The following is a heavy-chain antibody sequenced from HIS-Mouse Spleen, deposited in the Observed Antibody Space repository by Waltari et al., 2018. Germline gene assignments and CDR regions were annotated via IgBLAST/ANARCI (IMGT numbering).Heavy chain of an antibody. Sequence: EVQLVESGGVVVQPGGSLRLSCAASGFTFDDYAMHWVRQAPGKGLEWVSIISWDGGSNYYADSVKGRFTISRDNSKNSLYLQMNSLRAEDTALYYCAKDRDGSGSYSDYWGQGTLVTVSS. CDR3: AKDRDGSGSYSDY. J-gene: IGHJ4*02. D-gene: IGHD3-10*01. CDR2: ISWDGGSN. V-gene: IGHV3-43D*03. CDR1: GFTFDDYA.